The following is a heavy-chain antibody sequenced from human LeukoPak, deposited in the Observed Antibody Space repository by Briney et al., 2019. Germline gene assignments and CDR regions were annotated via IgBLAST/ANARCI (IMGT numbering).Heavy chain of an antibody. D-gene: IGHD3-10*01. CDR1: GGSFSGYY. CDR2: INHRVRP. J-gene: IGHJ5*02. V-gene: IGHV4-34*01. CDR3: ARGPMVRGPRARPATVWFDP. Sequence: SETLSLTCAVYGGSFSGYYWSWIRQPPGKGLEWIGEINHRVRPDYNPSLKSRVTISVDTSKKQFSMKLSSVTAADTAVYYCARGPMVRGPRARPATVWFDPWGQGTLVTVSS.